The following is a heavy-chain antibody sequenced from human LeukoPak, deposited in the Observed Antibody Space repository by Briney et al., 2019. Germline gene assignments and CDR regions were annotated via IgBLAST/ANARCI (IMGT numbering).Heavy chain of an antibody. CDR1: GGSISSSSYY. J-gene: IGHJ4*02. Sequence: PSETLSLTCTVSGGSISSSSYYWSWIRQPPGKGLEWIGYIYYSGSTNYNPSLKSRVTISVDTSKNQFSLKLSSVTAADTAVYYCARRRNGSGGGFDYWGQGTLVTVSS. CDR3: ARRRNGSGGGFDY. CDR2: IYYSGST. V-gene: IGHV4-61*05. D-gene: IGHD6-19*01.